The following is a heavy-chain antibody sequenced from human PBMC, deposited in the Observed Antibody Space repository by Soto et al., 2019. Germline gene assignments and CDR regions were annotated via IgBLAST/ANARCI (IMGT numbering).Heavy chain of an antibody. D-gene: IGHD2-2*01. CDR1: GYTFTSYA. CDR2: INAGNGNT. V-gene: IGHV1-3*01. J-gene: IGHJ4*02. Sequence: ASVKVSCKASGYTFTSYAMHWVRQAPGQRLEWVGWINAGNGNTKYSQKFQGRVTITRDTSASTAYMELSSLRSEDTAVYYCARGYCSSTSCYVFGLDHWGQGTLVTVSS. CDR3: ARGYCSSTSCYVFGLDH.